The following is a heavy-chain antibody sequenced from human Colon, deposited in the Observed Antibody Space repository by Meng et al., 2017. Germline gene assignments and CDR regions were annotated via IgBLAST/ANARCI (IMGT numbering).Heavy chain of an antibody. Sequence: QVQLQQWGAGLLKPSETLPPTCTVSGDSISSSSYYWGWIRQPPGKGLEYIGSIYYSGSTYYNPSLKSRVTISVDTSKNQFSLKLSSVTAADTAVYYCARRLTGTGWFDPWGQGTLVTVSS. D-gene: IGHD1/OR15-1a*01. J-gene: IGHJ5*02. CDR2: IYYSGST. CDR1: GDSISSSSYY. CDR3: ARRLTGTGWFDP. V-gene: IGHV4-39*01.